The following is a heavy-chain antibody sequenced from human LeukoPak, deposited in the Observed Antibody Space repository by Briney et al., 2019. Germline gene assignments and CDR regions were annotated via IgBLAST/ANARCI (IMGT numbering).Heavy chain of an antibody. J-gene: IGHJ3*02. CDR3: AKVSSVGANLDAFDI. V-gene: IGHV3-30*02. CDR2: IRYDGSNK. CDR1: GFTFSSYA. D-gene: IGHD1-26*01. Sequence: PGGSLRLSCEASGFTFSSYAMHWVRQAPGKGLEWVAFIRYDGSNKYYADSVKGRFTISRDNSKNTLYLQMNSLRAEDTAVYYCAKVSSVGANLDAFDIWGQGTMVTVSS.